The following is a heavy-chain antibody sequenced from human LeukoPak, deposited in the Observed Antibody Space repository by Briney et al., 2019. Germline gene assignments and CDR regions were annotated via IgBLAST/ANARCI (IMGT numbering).Heavy chain of an antibody. Sequence: ASVKVSCKASGYTFTSYGISWVRQAPGQGLEWMGWISAYNGNTNYAQKLQGRVTMTTDTSTSTAYMELRSLRSDDTAAYYCARSCDSSGYCHHDAFDIWGQGTMVTVSS. CDR2: ISAYNGNT. V-gene: IGHV1-18*01. CDR1: GYTFTSYG. CDR3: ARSCDSSGYCHHDAFDI. D-gene: IGHD3-22*01. J-gene: IGHJ3*02.